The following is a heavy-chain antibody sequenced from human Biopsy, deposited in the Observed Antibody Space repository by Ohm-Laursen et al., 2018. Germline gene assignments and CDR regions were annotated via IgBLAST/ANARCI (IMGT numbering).Heavy chain of an antibody. Sequence: SVTVSCTASGGTFINYAISWVRQAPGQGLEWMGGIIPMFGTANYAQMFQGRDTISADESTSTSYMELSSLTTEDTAIYYCARGPHSGSHSCFDYWGRGTLVTASS. V-gene: IGHV1-69*13. CDR2: IIPMFGTA. CDR1: GGTFINYA. D-gene: IGHD1-26*01. J-gene: IGHJ4*02. CDR3: ARGPHSGSHSCFDY.